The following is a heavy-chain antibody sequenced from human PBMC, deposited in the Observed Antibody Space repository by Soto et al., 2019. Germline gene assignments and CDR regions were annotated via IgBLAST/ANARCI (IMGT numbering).Heavy chain of an antibody. CDR2: ISGSGGST. CDR3: AKVRRIAARPFDY. CDR1: GFTFSGYA. J-gene: IGHJ4*02. Sequence: GGSLRLSCAASGFTFSGYAMSWVRQAPGKGLEWVSAISGSGGSTYYADSVKGRFTISRDDSKNTLYLQMNSLRAEDTAVYYCAKVRRIAARPFDYWGQGTLVTVSS. V-gene: IGHV3-23*01. D-gene: IGHD6-6*01.